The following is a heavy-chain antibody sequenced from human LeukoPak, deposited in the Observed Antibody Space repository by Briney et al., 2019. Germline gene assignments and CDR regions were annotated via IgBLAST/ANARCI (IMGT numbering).Heavy chain of an antibody. V-gene: IGHV4-39*01. Sequence: TSETLSLTCTVSGGSISSSSYYWGWIRQPPGKGLEWIGSIYYSGSTYYNPSLKSRVTISVDTSKNQFSLKLSSVTAADTAVYYCARHLGSAEDYWGQGTLVTVSS. CDR1: GGSISSSSYY. J-gene: IGHJ4*02. D-gene: IGHD3-10*01. CDR2: IYYSGST. CDR3: ARHLGSAEDY.